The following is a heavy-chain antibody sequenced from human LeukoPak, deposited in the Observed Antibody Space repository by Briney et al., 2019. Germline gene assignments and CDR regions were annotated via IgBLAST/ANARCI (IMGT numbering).Heavy chain of an antibody. V-gene: IGHV4-4*07. J-gene: IGHJ6*03. Sequence: SSETLSLTCTVSGGSISSYYWSWIRQPAGKGLEWIGRIYTSGSTNYNPSLKSRVTMSVDTSKNQFSLKLSSVTAADTAVYYCARVNPGGSYSYPSYYYMDVWGKGTTVTVSS. CDR3: ARVNPGGSYSYPSYYYMDV. CDR1: GGSISSYY. CDR2: IYTSGST. D-gene: IGHD1-26*01.